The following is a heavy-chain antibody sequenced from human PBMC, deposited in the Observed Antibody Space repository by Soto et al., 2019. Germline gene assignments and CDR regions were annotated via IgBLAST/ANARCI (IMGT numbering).Heavy chain of an antibody. CDR3: ARGDDSSGYYLAEYFQH. D-gene: IGHD3-22*01. CDR1: GGTFSSYT. V-gene: IGHV1-69*02. CDR2: IIPILGIA. Sequence: QVQLVQSGAEVKKPGSSVKVSCKASGGTFSSYTISWVRQAPGQGLEWMGRIIPILGIANYAQKFQGRVTITADKSTSTAYMELSSLRSEDTAVYYCARGDDSSGYYLAEYFQHWGQGTLVTVSS. J-gene: IGHJ1*01.